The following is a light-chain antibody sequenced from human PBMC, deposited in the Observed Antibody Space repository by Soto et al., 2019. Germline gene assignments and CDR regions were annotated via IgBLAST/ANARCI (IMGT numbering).Light chain of an antibody. CDR2: VAS. CDR1: QSLACSY. CDR3: QQYANLVT. V-gene: IGKV3-20*01. Sequence: IVLTQSPGTLSLSPGEGATLSCRASQSLACSYLAWFQHKPCLAPRLLIYVASNRATGIPDRFSGSGSGTDFTLTISRLEPADFSVYFCQQYANLVTVGPGTKLD. J-gene: IGKJ3*01.